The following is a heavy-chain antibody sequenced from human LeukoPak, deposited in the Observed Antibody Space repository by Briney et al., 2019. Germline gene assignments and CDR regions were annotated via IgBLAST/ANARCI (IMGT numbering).Heavy chain of an antibody. CDR2: ISASGGST. D-gene: IGHD3-22*01. V-gene: IGHV3-23*01. CDR1: GFVFSSCA. CDR3: AKLVLHYYDSSGYPFDY. J-gene: IGHJ4*02. Sequence: GGSLRLSCAASGFVFSSCAMSWVRQAPGKGLEWVSGISASGGSTYYADSVKGRFTISRDNSKNTLYLQMNSLRAEDTAVYYCAKLVLHYYDSSGYPFDYWGQGTLVTVSS.